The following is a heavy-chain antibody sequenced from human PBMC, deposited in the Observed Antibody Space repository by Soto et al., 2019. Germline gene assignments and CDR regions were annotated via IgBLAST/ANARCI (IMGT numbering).Heavy chain of an antibody. Sequence: QVQLVQSGAEVKKPGSSVKVSCTDSGGTFSTYSMFWVRQAPGQGLEWMGRIIPMLGIRKYAQRFQDRVTFTADKSTATAAMELRSLRSEATALYYCTIGSWSGEVFDIWGQGKMVTVSS. J-gene: IGHJ3*02. CDR3: TIGSWSGEVFDI. CDR1: GGTFSTYS. CDR2: IIPMLGIR. V-gene: IGHV1-69*02. D-gene: IGHD2-21*01.